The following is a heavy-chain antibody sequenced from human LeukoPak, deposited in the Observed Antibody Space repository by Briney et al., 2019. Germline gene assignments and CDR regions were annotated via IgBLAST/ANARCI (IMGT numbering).Heavy chain of an antibody. Sequence: GASVTVSCKASGYTFTGYYMHWVRQAPGQGLEWMGWINPNSGGTNYAQKFQGRVTMTRDTSISTAYMELSRLRSDDTAVYYCARDHPYYDILTGYYPNWFDPWGQGTLVTVSS. CDR3: ARDHPYYDILTGYYPNWFDP. CDR1: GYTFTGYY. CDR2: INPNSGGT. D-gene: IGHD3-9*01. J-gene: IGHJ5*02. V-gene: IGHV1-2*02.